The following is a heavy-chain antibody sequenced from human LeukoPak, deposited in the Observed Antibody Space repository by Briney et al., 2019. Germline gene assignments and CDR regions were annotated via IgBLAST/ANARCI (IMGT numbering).Heavy chain of an antibody. CDR2: ISSSSSTI. V-gene: IGHV3-48*01. CDR3: ARDRIGLLSYYYYGMDV. CDR1: GFTFSSYS. D-gene: IGHD2-15*01. Sequence: GGSLRLSCAASGFTFSSYSMNWVRQAPGKGLEWVSYISSSSSTIYYADSAKGRFTISRDNAKNSLYLQMNSLRAEDTAVYYCARDRIGLLSYYYYGMDVWGQGTTVTVSS. J-gene: IGHJ6*02.